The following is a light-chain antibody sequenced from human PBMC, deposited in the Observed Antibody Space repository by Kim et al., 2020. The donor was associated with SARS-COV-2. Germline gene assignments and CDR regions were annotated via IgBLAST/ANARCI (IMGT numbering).Light chain of an antibody. CDR2: GAS. CDR3: QQYNNWPLYT. J-gene: IGKJ2*01. CDR1: QSVRSF. Sequence: EIVMTQSPATLSVFPGERATLSCRASQSVRSFLAWYQQKPGQAPRLLIYGASTRATGIPARFSGSGSGTEFTLTISSLQSEDFAVYYCQQYNNWPLYTVGQGTKLEI. V-gene: IGKV3-15*01.